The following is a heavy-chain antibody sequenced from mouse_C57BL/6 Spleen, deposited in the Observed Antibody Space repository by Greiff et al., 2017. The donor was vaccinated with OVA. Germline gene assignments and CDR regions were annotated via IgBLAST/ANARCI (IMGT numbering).Heavy chain of an antibody. D-gene: IGHD2-5*01. Sequence: VQLQQSGPGLVQPSQSLSITCTVSGFSLTSYGVHWVRQSPGKGLEWLGVIWSGGSTDYNAAFISRLSISKDNSKSQVFFKMNSLQADDTAIYYCARKSNYFPYAMDYWGQGTSVTVSS. V-gene: IGHV2-2*01. CDR1: GFSLTSYG. CDR3: ARKSNYFPYAMDY. J-gene: IGHJ4*01. CDR2: IWSGGST.